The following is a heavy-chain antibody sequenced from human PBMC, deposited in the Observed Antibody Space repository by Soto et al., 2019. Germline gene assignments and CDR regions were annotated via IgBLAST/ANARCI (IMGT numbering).Heavy chain of an antibody. Sequence: VQSGAEVKKPGASVKVSCKASGYNFIGYGITWVRQAPGQGLEWMGWISAYNGTSNYAQSLQDRVTMTTDSSPATAYLELRSLRPDDTAVYFCARGMYMAWCDPWGQGTPVTVSS. D-gene: IGHD1-1*01. J-gene: IGHJ5*02. CDR1: GYNFIGYG. V-gene: IGHV1-18*01. CDR2: ISAYNGTS. CDR3: ARGMYMAWCDP.